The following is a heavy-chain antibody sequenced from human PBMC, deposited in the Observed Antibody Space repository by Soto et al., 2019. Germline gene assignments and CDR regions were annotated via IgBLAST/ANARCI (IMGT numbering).Heavy chain of an antibody. J-gene: IGHJ6*02. D-gene: IGHD3-3*01. V-gene: IGHV1-18*01. Sequence: QVQLVQSGAEVKKPGASVKVSCKASGYTFTSYGISWVRQAPGQGLEWMGWISAYNGNTNYAQKLQGRVTMTTDTSTGTADSERRSLRSDDKAVYYCAKDVLEWLLLGFSPQPERTDYYGMDVWGQGTTVTVSS. CDR1: GYTFTSYG. CDR3: AKDVLEWLLLGFSPQPERTDYYGMDV. CDR2: ISAYNGNT.